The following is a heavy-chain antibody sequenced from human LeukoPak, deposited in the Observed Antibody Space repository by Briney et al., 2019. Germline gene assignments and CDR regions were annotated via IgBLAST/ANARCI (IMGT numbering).Heavy chain of an antibody. Sequence: SETLSLTCAVYGGSFSGYYWSWIRQHPGKGLEWIGYIYYSGSTYYNPSLKSRVTISVDTSKNQFSLKLSSVTAADTAVYYCARGGGYYDSSGYLTADWGQGTLVTVSS. CDR3: ARGGGYYDSSGYLTAD. CDR2: IYYSGST. J-gene: IGHJ4*02. V-gene: IGHV4-31*11. D-gene: IGHD3-22*01. CDR1: GGSFSGYY.